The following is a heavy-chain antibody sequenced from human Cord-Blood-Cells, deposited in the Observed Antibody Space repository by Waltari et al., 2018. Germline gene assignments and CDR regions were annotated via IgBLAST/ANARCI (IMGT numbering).Heavy chain of an antibody. Sequence: QVQLQQWGAGLLKPSATLSLTCAAYGGSFSGYYWSWIRQPPGKGLEWIGEINHSGSTNYNPSLKSRVTISVDTSKNQFSLKLSSVTAADTAVYYCARLRANWGTHAFDIWGQGTMVTVSS. V-gene: IGHV4-34*01. D-gene: IGHD7-27*01. J-gene: IGHJ3*02. CDR2: INHSGST. CDR1: GGSFSGYY. CDR3: ARLRANWGTHAFDI.